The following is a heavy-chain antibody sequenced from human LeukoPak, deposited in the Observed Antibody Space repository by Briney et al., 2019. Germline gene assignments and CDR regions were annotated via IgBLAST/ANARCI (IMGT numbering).Heavy chain of an antibody. J-gene: IGHJ3*02. CDR2: ISYDGSNK. D-gene: IGHD3-22*01. CDR1: GFTFSSYG. CDR3: AKLNSSGYFDAFDI. V-gene: IGHV3-30*18. Sequence: GGSLRLSCAASGFTFSSYGMHWVRQAPGKGLEWVAVISYDGSNKYYADSVKGRFTISRDNSKNTLYLQMNSLRAEDTAVYYCAKLNSSGYFDAFDIWGQGTMVTVSS.